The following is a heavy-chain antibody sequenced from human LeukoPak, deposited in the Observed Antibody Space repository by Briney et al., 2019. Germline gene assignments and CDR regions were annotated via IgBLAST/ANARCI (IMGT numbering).Heavy chain of an antibody. CDR1: GYSFTSYW. CDR2: IYPGDSDT. V-gene: IGHV5-51*01. Sequence: GDSLKVSCKGSGYSFTSYWIGWVRQMPGKGLEWMGIIYPGDSDTRYSPSFQGQVTISADKSISTAYLQWSSLKASDTAMYYCARQTPVDTAMVTSMDYWGQGTLVTVSS. CDR3: ARQTPVDTAMVTSMDY. D-gene: IGHD5-18*01. J-gene: IGHJ4*02.